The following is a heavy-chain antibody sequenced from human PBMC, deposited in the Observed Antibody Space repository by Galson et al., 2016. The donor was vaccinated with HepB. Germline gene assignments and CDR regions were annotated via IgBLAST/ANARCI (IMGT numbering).Heavy chain of an antibody. CDR2: ISYDETKT. D-gene: IGHD3-10*01. J-gene: IGHJ6*02. CDR1: GFTFRTYG. Sequence: SLRLSCAASGFTFRTYGMHWVRQAPGKGLEWVAAISYDETKTYYGDSVQGRFTISRDNSKNTLYLQMNSLRVEDTALYYCAKDVFGGSGNFHYSHYGMDVWGQGTTVTVSS. V-gene: IGHV3-30*18. CDR3: AKDVFGGSGNFHYSHYGMDV.